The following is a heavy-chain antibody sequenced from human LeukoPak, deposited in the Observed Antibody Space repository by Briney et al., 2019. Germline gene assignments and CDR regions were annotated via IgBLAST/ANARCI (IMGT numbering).Heavy chain of an antibody. D-gene: IGHD3-10*01. CDR3: ARSGGSGSYYARYYYYYMDV. J-gene: IGHJ6*03. V-gene: IGHV1-2*02. CDR1: GYTFTGYY. Sequence: ASVKVSCKASGYTFTGYYMHWVRQAPGQGLEWMGWINPNSGGTNYAQKFQGRVTMTRDTSISTAYMELSRLRSDDTAVYYCARSGGSGSYYARYYYYYMDVWGKGATVTVSS. CDR2: INPNSGGT.